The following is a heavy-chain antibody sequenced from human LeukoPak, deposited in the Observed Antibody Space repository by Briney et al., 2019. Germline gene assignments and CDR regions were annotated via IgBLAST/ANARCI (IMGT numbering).Heavy chain of an antibody. D-gene: IGHD4-17*01. CDR3: AREGRYGDCAGY. V-gene: IGHV4-4*07. CDR1: GGSLSSHH. J-gene: IGHJ4*02. CDR2: MYSSGST. Sequence: PSETLSLTCTGSGGSLSSHHWGWIRQPAGKALEGNVRMYSSGSTNYTASLKRRVTMSVDTSKSQFSLVLSSVTVADTAVYYCAREGRYGDCAGYWGQGTLVTVSS.